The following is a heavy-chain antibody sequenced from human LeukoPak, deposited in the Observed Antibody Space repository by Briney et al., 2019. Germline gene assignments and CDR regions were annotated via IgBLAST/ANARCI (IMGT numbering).Heavy chain of an antibody. J-gene: IGHJ4*02. Sequence: GGSLRLSCAVSGFTFRNYWMAWVRQAPGKGLEWVANIKQDGRDKYYVDSVKGRFTISKDNAKNSLYLQMNSLRPEDTAVYYCARVTAVAGFDSWGQGTLVTVSS. D-gene: IGHD6-19*01. V-gene: IGHV3-7*03. CDR2: IKQDGRDK. CDR1: GFTFRNYW. CDR3: ARVTAVAGFDS.